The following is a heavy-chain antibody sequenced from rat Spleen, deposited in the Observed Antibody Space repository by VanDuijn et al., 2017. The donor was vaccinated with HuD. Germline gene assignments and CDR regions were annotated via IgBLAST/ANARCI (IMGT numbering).Heavy chain of an antibody. CDR1: GFSLISNS. V-gene: IGHV2-6*01. CDR3: VRERVPGFAFYFDY. D-gene: IGHD1-4*01. J-gene: IGHJ2*01. CDR2: MSGGRST. Sequence: QVQLKESGPGLVQPSQTLSLTCTVSGFSLISNSVHWVRQPPGKGLEWIAAMSGGRSTYFNSALKSRLSITWDTSESQVFLKMNSLQTEDTAIYFCVRERVPGFAFYFDYWGQGVMVTVSS.